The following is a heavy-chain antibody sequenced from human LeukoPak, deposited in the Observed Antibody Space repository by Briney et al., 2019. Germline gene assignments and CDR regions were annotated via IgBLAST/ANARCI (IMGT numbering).Heavy chain of an antibody. J-gene: IGHJ4*02. CDR2: INTSSGST. CDR1: GYTFTSNY. D-gene: IGHD3-22*01. CDR3: ARGGYDSSGPGDY. V-gene: IGHV1-46*01. Sequence: ASVKVSCKAPGYTFTSNYMHWVRQAPGQGLEWLGIINTSSGSTRYAQKYQGRVTMTRDTSTSTVYMELSSLRSEDTAVYYCARGGYDSSGPGDYWGQGTLVTVSS.